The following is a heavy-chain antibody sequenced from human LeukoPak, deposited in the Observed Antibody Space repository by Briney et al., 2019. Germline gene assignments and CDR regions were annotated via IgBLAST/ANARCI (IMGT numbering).Heavy chain of an antibody. J-gene: IGHJ6*02. D-gene: IGHD2-2*01. CDR3: VIVPAADYGMDV. CDR2: ISSSSSYI. CDR1: GFTFSSYS. V-gene: IGHV3-21*01. Sequence: PGGSLRLSCAASGFTFSSYSMNWVRQAPGKGLEWVSSISSSSSYIYYADSVKGRFTISRDNSKNTLYLQMNSLRAEDTAVYYCVIVPAADYGMDVWGQGTTVTVSS.